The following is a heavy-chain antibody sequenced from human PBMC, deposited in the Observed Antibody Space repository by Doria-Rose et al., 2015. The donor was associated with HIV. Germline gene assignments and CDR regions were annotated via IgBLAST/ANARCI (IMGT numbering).Heavy chain of an antibody. D-gene: IGHD6-13*01. CDR3: ARIKSSRWYHKYYFDF. CDR2: IFSDDGR. CDR1: GVSLSSPGMG. V-gene: IGHV2-26*01. J-gene: IGHJ4*02. Sequence: ESGPVLVKPTETLTLTCTVSGVSLSSPGMGVGWIRQPPGKALEWLASIFSDDGRSNKPSLTSRLTISRGTSKSQLVLTMTDMDPVDTATYYCARIKSSRWYHKYYFDFWGRGTLVIVSA.